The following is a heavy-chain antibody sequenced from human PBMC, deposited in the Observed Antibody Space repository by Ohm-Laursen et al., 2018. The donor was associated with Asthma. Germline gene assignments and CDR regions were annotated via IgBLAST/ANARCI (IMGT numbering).Heavy chain of an antibody. CDR2: MTPNSGNT. J-gene: IGHJ4*02. Sequence: ASVKVSCKASGYTLSNYGINWVRQAPGQGLEWMGWMTPNSGNTGYAQKFQGRVTMTRNTSITTAYMELSSLRSDDTAVYYCARVGKGGNSGIDYWGLGTQVTVTS. D-gene: IGHD4-23*01. V-gene: IGHV1-8*02. CDR3: ARVGKGGNSGIDY. CDR1: GYTLSNYG.